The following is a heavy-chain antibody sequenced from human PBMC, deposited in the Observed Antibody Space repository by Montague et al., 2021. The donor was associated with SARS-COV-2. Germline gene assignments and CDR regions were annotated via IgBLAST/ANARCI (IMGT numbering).Heavy chain of an antibody. CDR3: TRDFDWGSGC. V-gene: IGHV3-74*01. D-gene: IGHD3-9*01. CDR2: ISGDGTMT. J-gene: IGHJ4*02. CDR1: GCSINSYW. Sequence: SLRLPCAASGCSINSYWIHWVRRTPGMGLVWVSRISGDGTMTFYADSVKGRFTISRDNAKDTVYLQMNSLRAEDTAMYYCTRDFDWGSGCWGQGTLVAVSS.